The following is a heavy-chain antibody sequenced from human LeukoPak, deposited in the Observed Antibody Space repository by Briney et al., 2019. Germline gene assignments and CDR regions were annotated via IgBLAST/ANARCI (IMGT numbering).Heavy chain of an antibody. J-gene: IGHJ6*03. V-gene: IGHV3-48*03. Sequence: QTGGSLRLSCAASGFTFSSYEMNWVRQAPGKGLEWVSYISSSGSTIYYADSVKGRFTISRDNAKNSLYLQMNSLRAEDTAVYYCARLKGEEHYYYMDVWGKGTTVTISS. CDR3: ARLKGEEHYYYMDV. CDR2: ISSSGSTI. CDR1: GFTFSSYE. D-gene: IGHD3-10*01.